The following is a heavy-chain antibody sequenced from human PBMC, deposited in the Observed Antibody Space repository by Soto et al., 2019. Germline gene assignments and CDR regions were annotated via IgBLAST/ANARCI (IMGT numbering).Heavy chain of an antibody. Sequence: EVQLVESGGGLVQPGGSLRLSCAASGFTFSSYEMNWVRQAPGKGLEWVSYISSSGSTIYYADSVKGRFTISRDNAKNSLDLQMNSLRAEDTAVYYCARVAGGRIFRSTAYYFDYWGQGTLVTVSS. V-gene: IGHV3-48*03. J-gene: IGHJ4*02. CDR1: GFTFSSYE. CDR2: ISSSGSTI. CDR3: ARVAGGRIFRSTAYYFDY. D-gene: IGHD2-2*01.